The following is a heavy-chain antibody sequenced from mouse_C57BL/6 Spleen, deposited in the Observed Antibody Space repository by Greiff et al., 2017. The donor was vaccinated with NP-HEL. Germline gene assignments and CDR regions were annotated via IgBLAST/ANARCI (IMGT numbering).Heavy chain of an antibody. J-gene: IGHJ4*01. CDR2: IYPGDGDT. D-gene: IGHD1-1*01. V-gene: IGHV1-82*01. CDR3: ARRDLYYYGSSYGYYAMDY. CDR1: GYAFSSSW. Sequence: QVQLQQSGPELVKPGASVKISCKASGYAFSSSWMNWVKQRPGKGLEWIGRIYPGDGDTNYNGKFKGKATLTADKSSSTAYMQLSSLTSEDSAVYFCARRDLYYYGSSYGYYAMDYWGQGTSVTVSS.